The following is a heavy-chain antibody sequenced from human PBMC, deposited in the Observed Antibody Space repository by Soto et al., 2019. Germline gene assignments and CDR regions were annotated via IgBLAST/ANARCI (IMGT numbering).Heavy chain of an antibody. CDR1: GASLHSDEYY. CDR2: IFNTGTI. D-gene: IGHD2-8*01. J-gene: IGHJ3*02. Sequence: QVQLQESGPGLAKPSQTVSLTCTVSGASLHSDEYYWAWLRQVPGKDLEWIGPIFNTGTIFSTPSLRRRVRLSIDSFGNDFSLHLGSVTAADTAVYYCARGLGSDHNGHFPATFDIWGHGTSVTVSA. CDR3: ARGLGSDHNGHFPATFDI. V-gene: IGHV4-31*02.